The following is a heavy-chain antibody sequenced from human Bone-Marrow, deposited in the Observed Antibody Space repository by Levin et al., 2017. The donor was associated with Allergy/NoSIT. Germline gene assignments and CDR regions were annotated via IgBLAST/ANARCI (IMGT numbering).Heavy chain of an antibody. CDR1: GFTFSNYV. CDR2: INPGGSFT. CDR3: VRRDTNSGGWHGFDI. Sequence: GESLKISCVASGFTFSNYVMNWLRQTPGKGLEWVSTINPGGSFTNYADSVRGRVTVSRDDSKNTLYLQMNSLTAADTAIYYCVRRDTNSGGWHGFDIWGQGTMVTVSS. V-gene: IGHV3-23*05. D-gene: IGHD6-25*01. J-gene: IGHJ3*02.